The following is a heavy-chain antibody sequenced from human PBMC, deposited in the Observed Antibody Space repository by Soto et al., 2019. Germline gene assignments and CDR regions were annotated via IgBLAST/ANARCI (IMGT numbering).Heavy chain of an antibody. D-gene: IGHD4-4*01. CDR3: ARVVMTTVPASFYYGLDV. V-gene: IGHV1-69*18. J-gene: IGHJ6*02. Sequence: QVQLVQSGAEVRKPGSSVTVSCKASGGTFSTYGITWVRQAPGQGLEWMGNIIPLIGTANYAQRFRGRVTITADDSTTTAYMELTSRRSEDTAVYYCARVVMTTVPASFYYGLDVWGQGTTVTVSS. CDR1: GGTFSTYG. CDR2: IIPLIGTA.